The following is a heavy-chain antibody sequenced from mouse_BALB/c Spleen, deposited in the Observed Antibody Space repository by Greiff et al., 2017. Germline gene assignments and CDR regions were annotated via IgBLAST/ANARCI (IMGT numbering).Heavy chain of an antibody. Sequence: EVKVVESGGGLVKPGGSLKLSCAASGFAFSSYDMSWVRQTPEKRLEWVAYISNGGGSTYYPDTVKGRFTISRDNAKNTLYLQMSSLKSEDTAMYYCARHGPYYYGSSYYYAMDYWGQGTSVTVSS. D-gene: IGHD1-1*01. CDR2: ISNGGGST. V-gene: IGHV5-12-1*01. CDR3: ARHGPYYYGSSYYYAMDY. J-gene: IGHJ4*01. CDR1: GFAFSSYD.